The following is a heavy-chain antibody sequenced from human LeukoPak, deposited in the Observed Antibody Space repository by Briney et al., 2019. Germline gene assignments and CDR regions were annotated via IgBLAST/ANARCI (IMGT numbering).Heavy chain of an antibody. Sequence: PGGSLRLSCAASGFTFSNYAMHWVRQAPGKGVEDVSAISSNGGSKYYANSVKGRFTISRDNSKNTPYLQMGSLSAEDMAIYYWARVTGDRGGFDYWGQGTLVTVSS. J-gene: IGHJ4*02. V-gene: IGHV3-64*01. CDR2: ISSNGGSK. CDR3: ARVTGDRGGFDY. D-gene: IGHD7-27*01. CDR1: GFTFSNYA.